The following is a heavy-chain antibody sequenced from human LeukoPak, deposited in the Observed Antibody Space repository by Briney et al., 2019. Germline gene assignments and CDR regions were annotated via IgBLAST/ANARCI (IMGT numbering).Heavy chain of an antibody. CDR1: GFTFSTYS. D-gene: IGHD6-19*01. J-gene: IGHJ4*02. CDR2: MSSSGSTI. CDR3: ARVASSGWLLDY. Sequence: GGSLRLSCAASGFTFSTYSMNWVRQAPGKGLEWVSYMSSSGSTIYYADSVKGRFTISRDNAKNSLYLQMNSLRAEDTAVYYCARVASSGWLLDYWGQGTLVTVSS. V-gene: IGHV3-48*04.